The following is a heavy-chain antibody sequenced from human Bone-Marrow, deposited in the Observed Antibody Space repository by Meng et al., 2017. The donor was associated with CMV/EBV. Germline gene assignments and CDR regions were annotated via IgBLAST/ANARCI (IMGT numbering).Heavy chain of an antibody. CDR3: ARVNRGGGYSSGWYDFLDRFDP. CDR2: IIPILGIA. J-gene: IGHJ5*02. CDR1: GGTFSSYA. V-gene: IGHV1-69*10. Sequence: SVKVSCKASGGTFSSYAISWVRQAPGQGLEWMGGIIPILGIANYAQKFQGRVTITADKSTSTAYMELSSLRSEDTAVYYCARVNRGGGYSSGWYDFLDRFDPWGQGTLVTVSS. D-gene: IGHD6-19*01.